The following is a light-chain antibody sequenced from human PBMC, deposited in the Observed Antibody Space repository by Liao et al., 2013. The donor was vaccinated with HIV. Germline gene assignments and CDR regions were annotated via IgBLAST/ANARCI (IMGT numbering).Light chain of an antibody. J-gene: IGLJ3*02. V-gene: IGLV3-1*01. CDR2: QDS. CDR1: KLGEKF. CDR3: QAWDSSTYWV. Sequence: SYDLTQLPSVSVSPGQTASISCSGDKLGEKFACWYQQKPGQSPVLVIYQDSKRPSGIPERFSGSNSGNTATLTISGTQTMDEADYYCQAWDSSTYWVFGGGTKLTVL.